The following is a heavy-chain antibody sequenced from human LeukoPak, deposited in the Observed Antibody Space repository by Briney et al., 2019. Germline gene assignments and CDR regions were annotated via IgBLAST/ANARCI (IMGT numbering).Heavy chain of an antibody. CDR1: GFTFSSYN. Sequence: GGSLRLSCAASGFTFSSYNMSWVRQAPGKGLEWVSGISGNGASTYYADTVQGRFTISRDNSKNTLYLHMNSLRAEDTAVFYCARDSGYNAFDIWGQGTMVTVSS. V-gene: IGHV3-23*01. CDR2: ISGNGAST. CDR3: ARDSGYNAFDI. J-gene: IGHJ3*02. D-gene: IGHD5-12*01.